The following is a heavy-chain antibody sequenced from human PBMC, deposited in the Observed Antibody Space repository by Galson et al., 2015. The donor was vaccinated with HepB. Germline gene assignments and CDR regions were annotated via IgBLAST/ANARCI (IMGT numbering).Heavy chain of an antibody. CDR1: GYTFTSYH. V-gene: IGHV1-46*01. Sequence: SVKVSCKASGYTFTSYHMHWVRQAPGQGLEWMGIINPSGGSTSYAQKFQGRVTMTRDTSTSTVYMELSSLRSEDTAVYYCARDFLCSSTSCYRSGMDVWGQGTTVTVSS. CDR3: ARDFLCSSTSCYRSGMDV. CDR2: INPSGGST. D-gene: IGHD2-2*02. J-gene: IGHJ6*02.